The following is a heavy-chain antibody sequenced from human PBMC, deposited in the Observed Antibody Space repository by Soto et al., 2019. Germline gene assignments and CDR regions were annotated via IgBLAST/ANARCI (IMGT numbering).Heavy chain of an antibody. CDR2: VNPGDSDT. V-gene: IGHV5-51*01. D-gene: IGHD2-15*01. CDR1: GYSYPSFW. Sequence: GDSLKISCKASGYSYPSFWIGWVRQVPGKGLEWMAIVNPGDSDTRYSPSFQGQVTISADKSISTAYLQWSSLKASDTAMYYCSRQRGVDMSDWGQRTRVTVS. J-gene: IGHJ4*02. CDR3: SRQRGVDMSD.